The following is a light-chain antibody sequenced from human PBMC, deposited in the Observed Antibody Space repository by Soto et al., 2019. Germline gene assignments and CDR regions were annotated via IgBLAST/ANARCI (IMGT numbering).Light chain of an antibody. CDR1: QSVNKY. CDR3: QQRSNWPPSIT. V-gene: IGKV3-11*01. CDR2: DAS. Sequence: ETVLTQSPATLSLSPGERATLSCRASQSVNKYLAWYQQKPGQAPRLLIYDASERATGIPARFSGSGSGTDFTLTISSLEPDDSAVYYCQQRSNWPPSITFGQGTKLEIK. J-gene: IGKJ2*01.